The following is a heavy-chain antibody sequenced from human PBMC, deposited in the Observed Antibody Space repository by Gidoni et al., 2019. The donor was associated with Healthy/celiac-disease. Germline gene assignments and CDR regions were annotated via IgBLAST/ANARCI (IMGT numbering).Heavy chain of an antibody. J-gene: IGHJ4*02. D-gene: IGHD6-19*01. Sequence: QLQLQESGPGLVKPSETLSLTCTVSGGSISSSSYYWGWIRQPPGKGLEWIGSIYYSGSTYYNPSLKSRDTISVDTSKNQFSLKLSSVTAADTAVYYCARHRGRIAVAEVDYWGQGTLVTVSS. CDR1: GGSISSSSYY. V-gene: IGHV4-39*01. CDR2: IYYSGST. CDR3: ARHRGRIAVAEVDY.